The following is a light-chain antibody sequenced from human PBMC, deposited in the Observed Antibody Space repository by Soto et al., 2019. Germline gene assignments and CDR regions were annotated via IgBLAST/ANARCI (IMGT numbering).Light chain of an antibody. CDR1: SSNIGNNY. J-gene: IGLJ1*01. V-gene: IGLV1-51*01. CDR3: ASYAGRNIYV. CDR2: XXX. Sequence: QSVLTQPPSVSAAPGQKVTISCSGSSSNIGNNYVSWYQHLPGTAPKLLIYXXXXWPSGVPDRFSGSKSGNTASLTVSGLQAEDEADYYCASYAGRNIYVFGTGTKVTVL.